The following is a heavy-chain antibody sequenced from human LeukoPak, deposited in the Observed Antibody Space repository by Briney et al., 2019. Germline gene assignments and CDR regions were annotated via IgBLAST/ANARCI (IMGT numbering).Heavy chain of an antibody. D-gene: IGHD3-3*01. CDR3: ARDSLFAPFDY. V-gene: IGHV4-31*03. CDR2: IYYSGST. J-gene: IGHJ4*02. Sequence: SQTLSLTCTVSGGSISSGGYYWSWIRQHPGKGLEWIGYIYYSGSTYYNPSLRSRVTISVDTSKNQFSLKLSSVTAADTAVYYCARDSLFAPFDYWGQGTLVTVSS. CDR1: GGSISSGGYY.